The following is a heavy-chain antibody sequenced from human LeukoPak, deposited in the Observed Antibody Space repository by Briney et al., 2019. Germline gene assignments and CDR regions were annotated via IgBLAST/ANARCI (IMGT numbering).Heavy chain of an antibody. Sequence: SETLSLTCTVSGGSISSYYWSWIRQPPGKGLEFIGFMHYSGSANYHPSLKSRVSISLDTSKNQFSLNLSSVTAADTAMYFCARGNGEYAYGYYFDYWGQGSLVTVSS. V-gene: IGHV4-59*01. CDR2: MHYSGSA. J-gene: IGHJ4*02. D-gene: IGHD5-18*01. CDR1: GGSISSYY. CDR3: ARGNGEYAYGYYFDY.